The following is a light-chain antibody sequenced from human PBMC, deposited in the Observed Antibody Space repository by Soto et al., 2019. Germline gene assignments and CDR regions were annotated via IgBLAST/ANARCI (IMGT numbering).Light chain of an antibody. J-gene: IGKJ1*01. V-gene: IGKV3-20*01. CDR3: QQYGSSPWT. CDR2: AAS. CDR1: QSVSNNY. Sequence: EIVLTQSPGTLSLSPGERSTLSFRCSQSVSNNYLAWYQQKPGQAPRLLIYAASNRATATPGRFSGSGSGTDFTLTISRLEPEDEAFYYCQQYGSSPWTFGQGTKVDIK.